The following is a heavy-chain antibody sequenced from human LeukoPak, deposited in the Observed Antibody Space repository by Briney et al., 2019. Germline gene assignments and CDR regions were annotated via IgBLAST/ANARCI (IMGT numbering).Heavy chain of an antibody. V-gene: IGHV4-39*07. CDR2: IYYSGST. D-gene: IGHD1-26*01. CDR1: GGSISSSSYY. Sequence: SSETLSLTCTVSGGSISSSSYYWGWIRQPPGKGLEWIGSIYYSGSTYYNPSLKSRVTISVDTSKNQFSLKLSSVTAADTAVYYCARGASGSYHYYYYYMDVWGKGTTVTISS. J-gene: IGHJ6*03. CDR3: ARGASGSYHYYYYYMDV.